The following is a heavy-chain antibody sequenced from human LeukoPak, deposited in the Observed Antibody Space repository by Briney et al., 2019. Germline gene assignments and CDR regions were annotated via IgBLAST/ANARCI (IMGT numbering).Heavy chain of an antibody. CDR1: GFTFSSYA. J-gene: IGHJ6*02. CDR3: ARDLRYFGWLLSPYYYYYGMDV. Sequence: GGSLRLSCAASGFTFSSYAMSWVRQAPGKGLEWVSAISGSGGSTYYADSVKGRFTISRDNAKNSLYLQMNSLRAEDTAVYYCARDLRYFGWLLSPYYYYYGMDVWGQGTTVTVSS. CDR2: ISGSGGST. V-gene: IGHV3-23*01. D-gene: IGHD3-9*01.